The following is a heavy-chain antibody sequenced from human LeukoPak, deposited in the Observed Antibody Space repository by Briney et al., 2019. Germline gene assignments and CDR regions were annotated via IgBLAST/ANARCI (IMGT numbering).Heavy chain of an antibody. V-gene: IGHV3-23*01. Sequence: GGSLRLSCAASGFTFSSYAMSWVRQAPGKGLEWVSAISGSGGSTYYADSVKGRFTISRDNSKNTLYLQMNSLRAEDTAVYYCAKSLPDSQYIVATIVFFYWGQGTLVTVSS. CDR2: ISGSGGST. D-gene: IGHD5-12*01. CDR1: GFTFSSYA. J-gene: IGHJ4*02. CDR3: AKSLPDSQYIVATIVFFY.